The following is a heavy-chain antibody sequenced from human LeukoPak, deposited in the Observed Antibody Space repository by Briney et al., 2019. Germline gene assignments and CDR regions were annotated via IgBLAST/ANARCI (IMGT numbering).Heavy chain of an antibody. D-gene: IGHD2-8*01. J-gene: IGHJ4*02. CDR2: ISSDSGHI. CDR1: GFTFTDYS. CDR3: VQGKNIVLMVHASPFDY. Sequence: GGSLRLSCAAAGFTFTDYSMNWVRQAPGKGLEWVSTISSDSGHIYYADSVKGRFTISRDNSKNTLYLQMNSLRTEDTAVYYCVQGKNIVLMVHASPFDYWGQGALIIVSS. V-gene: IGHV3-21*01.